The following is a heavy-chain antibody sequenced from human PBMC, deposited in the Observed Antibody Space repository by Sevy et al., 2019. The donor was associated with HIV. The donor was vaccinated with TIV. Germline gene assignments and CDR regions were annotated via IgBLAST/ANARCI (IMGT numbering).Heavy chain of an antibody. J-gene: IGHJ4*02. CDR2: IYYNGHI. Sequence: SETLSLTCTVSGXSITSLYWNWIRQPPGKGLEWIANIYYNGHINYNPSLKSRVTLSLDTSKNQFSLRLSSVTAADTAMYYCAGENAWGRGYSWGQGTLVTVSS. D-gene: IGHD1-26*01. V-gene: IGHV4-59*08. CDR3: AGENAWGRGYS. CDR1: GXSITSLY.